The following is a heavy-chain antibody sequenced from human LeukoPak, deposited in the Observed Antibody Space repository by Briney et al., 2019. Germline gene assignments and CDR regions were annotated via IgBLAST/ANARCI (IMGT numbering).Heavy chain of an antibody. V-gene: IGHV4-34*01. Sequence: PSESLSLTCAVYGGSFSGYYWSWIRPPPGRGLEWSGEINHSGSTNYNPSLKSRVTISVDTSKTQFSLKLSSVTAADPAVYYCARVGPYGSGQYYYYYYMDVWGKGTTVTISS. CDR2: INHSGST. D-gene: IGHD3-10*01. CDR3: ARVGPYGSGQYYYYYYMDV. J-gene: IGHJ6*03. CDR1: GGSFSGYY.